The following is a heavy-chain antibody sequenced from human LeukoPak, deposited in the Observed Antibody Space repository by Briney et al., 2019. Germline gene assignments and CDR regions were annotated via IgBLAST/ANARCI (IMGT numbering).Heavy chain of an antibody. J-gene: IGHJ4*02. D-gene: IGHD5-12*01. CDR3: ARVGQFKWLRLRYYFDY. Sequence: GASVKVSCKASGYTFTSYYMHWVRQAPGQGLEWMRIINPSGGSTSYAQKFQGRVTMTRNTSISTAYMELSSLRSEDTAVYYCARVGQFKWLRLRYYFDYWGQGTLVTVSS. CDR1: GYTFTSYY. V-gene: IGHV1-46*01. CDR2: INPSGGST.